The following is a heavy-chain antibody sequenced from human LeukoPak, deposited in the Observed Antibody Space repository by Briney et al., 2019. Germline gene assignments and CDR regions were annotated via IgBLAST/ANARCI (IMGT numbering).Heavy chain of an antibody. Sequence: SQTLSLTCTVSGDSISSGDYYWSWIRQPAGKGLEWIGRISSSGSTNYNPSLKSRVTISVDTSKNQFSLKLSSVTAADTAVHFCARGPYSYDSSGAFDIWGQGTMVTVSS. CDR1: GDSISSGDYY. J-gene: IGHJ3*02. CDR3: ARGPYSYDSSGAFDI. CDR2: ISSSGST. V-gene: IGHV4-61*02. D-gene: IGHD3-22*01.